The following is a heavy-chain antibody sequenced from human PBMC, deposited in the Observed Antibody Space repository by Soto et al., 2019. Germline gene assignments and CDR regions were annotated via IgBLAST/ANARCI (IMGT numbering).Heavy chain of an antibody. CDR1: GYTFTSYG. D-gene: IGHD3-3*01. Sequence: ASVKVSCKASGYTFTSYGISWVRQAPGQGXEWMGWISAYNGNTNYAQKLQGRVTMTTDTSTSTAYMELRSLRSDDTAVYYCARDIRYDFWSGYFVRTYYYYGMDVWGQGTTVTVSS. V-gene: IGHV1-18*04. J-gene: IGHJ6*02. CDR2: ISAYNGNT. CDR3: ARDIRYDFWSGYFVRTYYYYGMDV.